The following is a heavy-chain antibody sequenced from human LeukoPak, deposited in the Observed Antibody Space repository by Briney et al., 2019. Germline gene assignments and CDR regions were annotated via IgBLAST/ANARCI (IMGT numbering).Heavy chain of an antibody. CDR1: GFTFGTYT. CDR3: AKDYRPDGYNDLDY. V-gene: IGHV3-23*01. Sequence: GGSLRLSCAASGFTFGTYTMHWVRQAPGKGLDWVSGIVGSNGKTYYADSVKGRFTISRDNSKNTLYLQMNSLRAEDTAVYFCAKDYRPDGYNDLDYWGQGTQVTVSS. J-gene: IGHJ4*02. CDR2: IVGSNGKT. D-gene: IGHD5-24*01.